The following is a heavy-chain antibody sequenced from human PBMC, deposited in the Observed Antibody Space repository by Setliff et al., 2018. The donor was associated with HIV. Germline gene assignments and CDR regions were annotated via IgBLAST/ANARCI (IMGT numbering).Heavy chain of an antibody. CDR2: SNPSGGV. CDR3: TRGGDVSPLDY. CDR1: GGSLRGYY. D-gene: IGHD2-21*02. Sequence: PSLTCAIYGGSLRGYYWSWIRQTPGKGLEWIGQSNPSGGVDYNPSLNGRVTISGHTSRNQFSLKLTSLLAADTAVYYCTRGGDVSPLDYWGQGILVTVSS. V-gene: IGHV4-34*01. J-gene: IGHJ4*02.